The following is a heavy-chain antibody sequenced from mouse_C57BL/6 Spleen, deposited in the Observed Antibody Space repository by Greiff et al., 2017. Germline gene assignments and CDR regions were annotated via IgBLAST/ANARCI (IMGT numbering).Heavy chain of an antibody. V-gene: IGHV1-55*01. D-gene: IGHD3-3*01. CDR2: IYPGSGST. Sequence: QVQLQQPGAELVKPGASVKMSCKASGYTFTSYWITWVKQRPGQGLEWIGDIYPGSGSTNYNEKFKSKATLTVDTSSSTAYMQRSSLTSEDSAVYYCAREGDYYYAMDYWGQGTSLPVSP. CDR3: AREGDYYYAMDY. J-gene: IGHJ4*01. CDR1: GYTFTSYW.